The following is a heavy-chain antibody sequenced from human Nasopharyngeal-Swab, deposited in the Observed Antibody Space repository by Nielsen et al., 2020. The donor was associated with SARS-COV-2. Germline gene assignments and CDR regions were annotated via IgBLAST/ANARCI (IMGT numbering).Heavy chain of an antibody. V-gene: IGHV3-33*01. J-gene: IGHJ4*02. Sequence: GESLKISCAASGFTFSSYGMHWVRQAPGKGLEWVAVIWYDGSNKYYADSVKGRFTISRDNSKNTLYLQMNSLKIEDTAVYYCTTVELWFGDDYWGQGALVTVSS. D-gene: IGHD3-10*01. CDR3: TTVELWFGDDY. CDR2: IWYDGSNK. CDR1: GFTFSSYG.